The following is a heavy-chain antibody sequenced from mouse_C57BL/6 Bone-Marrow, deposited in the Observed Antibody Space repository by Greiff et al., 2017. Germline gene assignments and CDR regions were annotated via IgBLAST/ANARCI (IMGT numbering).Heavy chain of an antibody. J-gene: IGHJ1*03. D-gene: IGHD1-1*01. CDR1: GYTFTGYW. CDR2: ILPGSGST. CDR3: ASGDYYGSSWYFDV. Sequence: QVQLQQSGAELMKPGASVKLSCKATGYTFTGYWIEWVKQRPGHGLEWIGEILPGSGSTNYTEKFKGKATFTADTSSNTAYMQLSSLTTEDSAIYYCASGDYYGSSWYFDVWGTGTTVTVSS. V-gene: IGHV1-9*01.